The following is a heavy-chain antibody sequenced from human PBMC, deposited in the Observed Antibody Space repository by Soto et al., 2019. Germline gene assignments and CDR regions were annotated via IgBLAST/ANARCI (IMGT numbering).Heavy chain of an antibody. Sequence: QVHLEQSGAEVKKPGSSVKVSCKASGGPLSSYTISWVRQAPGHGLQWMGRVIPVLGLADYAQEFQGRVSITAGQATGQALVGLSNLATEDQALDFCWRDWWTNVADCSVTNCYLSWFHPWGQGTLVTVSS. CDR1: GGPLSSYT. J-gene: IGHJ5*02. D-gene: IGHD2-2*01. CDR2: VIPVLGLA. CDR3: WRDWWTNVADCSVTNCYLSWFHP. V-gene: IGHV1-69*08.